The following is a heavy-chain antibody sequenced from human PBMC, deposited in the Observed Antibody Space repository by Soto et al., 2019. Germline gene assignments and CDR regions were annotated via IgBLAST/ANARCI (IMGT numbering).Heavy chain of an antibody. V-gene: IGHV3-66*01. J-gene: IGHJ6*03. CDR3: SRDDVYCSGGSCYGVNMDV. CDR1: GFTVSSHY. Sequence: EVQLVESGGDLVQPGGSLRLSCAASGFTVSSHYMNWVRQAPGKGLEGVSLIQSGGSTFYADSVKGRFTISRDNSKNTLFLQMNSLRVEDTAMYYCSRDDVYCSGGSCYGVNMDVWGRGTAVTVSS. D-gene: IGHD2-15*01. CDR2: IQSGGST.